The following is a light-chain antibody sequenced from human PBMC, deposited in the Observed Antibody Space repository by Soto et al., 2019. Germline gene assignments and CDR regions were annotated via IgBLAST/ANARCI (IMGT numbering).Light chain of an antibody. CDR2: CAS. Sequence: EVVMTQSPDTLSVSPGERATLSCRASQSVSSSLAWYQQKPGQAPRLLIYCASTRATGVPASFSGSGSGTEFTITISSLQSEDVAVYYCQHFHNWPPWTFGQGTRVEIK. V-gene: IGKV3-15*01. CDR3: QHFHNWPPWT. CDR1: QSVSSS. J-gene: IGKJ1*01.